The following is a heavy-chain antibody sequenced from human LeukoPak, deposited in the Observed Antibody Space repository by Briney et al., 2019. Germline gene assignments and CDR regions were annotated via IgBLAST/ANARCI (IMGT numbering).Heavy chain of an antibody. CDR3: AKGGEAKWFGELIKTQYHYYMDV. CDR2: ISGSGGST. Sequence: GGSLRLSCAASGFTFSRYAMAWVRQASGKGLEWVSAISGSGGSTYSADSVKGRFTISRDNSKNTLYQQMNSLRAEDTAVYYCAKGGEAKWFGELIKTQYHYYMDVWGKGTTVTVSS. J-gene: IGHJ6*03. CDR1: GFTFSRYA. D-gene: IGHD3-10*01. V-gene: IGHV3-23*01.